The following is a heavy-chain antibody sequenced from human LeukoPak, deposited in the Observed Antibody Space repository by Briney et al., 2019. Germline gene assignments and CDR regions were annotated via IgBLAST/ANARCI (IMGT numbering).Heavy chain of an antibody. CDR1: GGSFSGYY. J-gene: IGHJ4*02. V-gene: IGHV4-34*01. CDR2: INHSGST. Sequence: SETLSLTCAVYGGSFSGYYWSWIRQPPGKGLEWIGEINHSGSTNYNPSLKSRVTISVDASKNQFSLKLSSVTAADTAVYYCARLTLYDILTGYSYFDYWGQGTLVTVSS. CDR3: ARLTLYDILTGYSYFDY. D-gene: IGHD3-9*01.